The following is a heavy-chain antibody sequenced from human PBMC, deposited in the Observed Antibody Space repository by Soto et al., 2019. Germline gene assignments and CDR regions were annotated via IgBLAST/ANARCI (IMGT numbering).Heavy chain of an antibody. CDR1: GGSISSGDYY. CDR3: ASSRGYSYGLYYYYYGMDV. Sequence: SETLSLTCTVSGGSISSGDYYWSWIRQSPWKGLELIWYIYYSGGTYYNPSLKSRVTISVDTSKNQFSLKLSSLTAADTAVHYCASSRGYSYGLYYYYYGMDVWGQGTTVTVSS. D-gene: IGHD5-18*01. V-gene: IGHV4-30-4*01. J-gene: IGHJ6*02. CDR2: IYYSGGT.